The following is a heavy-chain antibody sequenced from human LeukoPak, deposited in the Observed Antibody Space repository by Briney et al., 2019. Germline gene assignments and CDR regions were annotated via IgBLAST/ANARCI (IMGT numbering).Heavy chain of an antibody. J-gene: IGHJ4*02. CDR2: IYSGGST. Sequence: GGSLRLSCAASGFTVSSNYMSWVRQAPGKGLEWVSVIYSGGSTYYADSVKGRFTISRDNSKNALYLQMNSLRAEDTAVYYCVRNLGGAFDYWGQGTLVTVSS. CDR3: VRNLGGAFDY. V-gene: IGHV3-53*01. D-gene: IGHD3-16*01. CDR1: GFTVSSNY.